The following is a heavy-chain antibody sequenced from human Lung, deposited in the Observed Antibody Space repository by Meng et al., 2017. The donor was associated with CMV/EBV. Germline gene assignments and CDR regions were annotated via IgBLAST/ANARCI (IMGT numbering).Heavy chain of an antibody. CDR1: VYTFGSYG. D-gene: IGHD2-15*01. CDR3: ASGTPGRSYCDY. V-gene: IGHV1-18*01. Sequence: QVPMMQSGPGVKKPGASGWVSCKASVYTFGSYGTCGVRQAPGQGLEWMGWFVNYVDTYPAPKFQGRVTMTTDTHTNTAFMELRSLTSDDTAVYYCASGTPGRSYCDYWGQGTLVTVSS. CDR2: FVNYVDT. J-gene: IGHJ4*02.